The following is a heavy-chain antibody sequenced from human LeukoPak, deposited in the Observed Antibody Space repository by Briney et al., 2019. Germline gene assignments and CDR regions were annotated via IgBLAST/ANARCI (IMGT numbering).Heavy chain of an antibody. CDR2: IIPIFGTA. CDR3: ARDLPSRSEWSPLGAFDI. CDR1: GGTFSSYA. J-gene: IGHJ3*02. D-gene: IGHD3-3*01. Sequence: ASVKVSCKASGGTFSSYAISWVRQAPGQGLEWMGGIIPIFGTANYAQKFQGRVTITTDESTSTAYMELSSLRSEDTAVYYCARDLPSRSEWSPLGAFDIWGQGTMVTVSS. V-gene: IGHV1-69*05.